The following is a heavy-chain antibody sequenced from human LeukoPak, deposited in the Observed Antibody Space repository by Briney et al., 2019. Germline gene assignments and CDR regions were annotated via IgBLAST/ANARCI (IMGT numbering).Heavy chain of an antibody. D-gene: IGHD3-16*02. J-gene: IGHJ4*02. CDR1: GGSFSGYY. CDR2: INHSGST. V-gene: IGHV4-34*01. Sequence: SETLSLTCAVYGGSFSGYYWSWIRQPPGKGLEGIGEINHSGSTNYNPSRKSRVTVSVETSKNQFSLKLSSVTAADTAVYYCARGRDDYVWGSYRYTGPVYFDYWGQGTLVTVSS. CDR3: ARGRDDYVWGSYRYTGPVYFDY.